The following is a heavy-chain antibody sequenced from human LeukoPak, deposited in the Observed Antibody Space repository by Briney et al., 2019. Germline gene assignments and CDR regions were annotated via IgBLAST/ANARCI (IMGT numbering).Heavy chain of an antibody. CDR2: IKQDGSEK. D-gene: IGHD3-9*01. J-gene: IGHJ4*02. CDR3: ARDLSYDILSGYCQGNYYFDY. Sequence: GGSLRLSCAASGFTFSNYWMSWVRQAPGKGLEWVAHIKQDGSEKYYVDSVKGRFTISRDNAKNSLYLQMNSLRAEDTAVYYCARDLSYDILSGYCQGNYYFDYWGQGTLVTVSS. CDR1: GFTFSNYW. V-gene: IGHV3-7*01.